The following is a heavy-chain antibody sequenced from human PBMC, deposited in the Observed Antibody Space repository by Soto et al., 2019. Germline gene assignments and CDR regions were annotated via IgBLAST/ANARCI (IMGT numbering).Heavy chain of an antibody. CDR2: IYYVGST. CDR3: ARHVRYYCSGDYRYYFDY. Sequence: SETLSVTCTVSGGSISTSSYFWVWIRQAPGKGLEWIGDIYYVGSTFYNPSLKSRVTISVDTSKSQFSLNLNSVTAADTAVYFCARHVRYYCSGDYRYYFDYCGQGALVTVSS. J-gene: IGHJ4*02. CDR1: GGSISTSSYF. D-gene: IGHD3-10*01. V-gene: IGHV4-39*01.